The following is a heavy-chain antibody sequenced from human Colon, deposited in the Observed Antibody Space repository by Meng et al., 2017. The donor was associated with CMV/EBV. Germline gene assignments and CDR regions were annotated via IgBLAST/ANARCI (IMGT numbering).Heavy chain of an antibody. CDR3: ARGGGFL. D-gene: IGHD2-15*01. Sequence: GESLKISCAASGFTFSNYVMHWVCQAPGKGLEWVAVISSDGTKKYYTDSVKGRLTISRDNSNKTLYLQMNNVRADDGAVYYCARGGGFLWGQGTLVTVSS. CDR2: ISSDGTKK. V-gene: IGHV3-30*04. CDR1: GFTFSNYV. J-gene: IGHJ4*02.